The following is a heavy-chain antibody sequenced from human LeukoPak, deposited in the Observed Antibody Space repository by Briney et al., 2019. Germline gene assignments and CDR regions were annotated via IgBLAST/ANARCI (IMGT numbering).Heavy chain of an antibody. Sequence: PSETPSLTCTVSGDSISSGAYYWSWIRQHPGKGLEWIGYIYYSGSTYYNPSLKSRVTMSIDTSKNQFSLKLSSVTAADTAVYFCARDLGGYGSRFDPWGQGTLVTVSS. D-gene: IGHD5-12*01. CDR2: IYYSGST. CDR1: GDSISSGAYY. J-gene: IGHJ5*02. CDR3: ARDLGGYGSRFDP. V-gene: IGHV4-31*03.